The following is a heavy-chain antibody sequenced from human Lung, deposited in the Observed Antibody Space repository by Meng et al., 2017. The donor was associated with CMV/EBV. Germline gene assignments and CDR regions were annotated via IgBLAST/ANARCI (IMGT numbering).Heavy chain of an antibody. J-gene: IGHJ6*02. CDR2: IYPDDSDT. D-gene: IGHD4-23*01. CDR3: ARLGVTRAVGYYYYAMDV. CDR1: GYRFTSYW. V-gene: IGHV5-51*01. Sequence: KVSCKGSGYRFTSYWIGWVRQMPGKGLDWMGIIYPDDSDTRYSPSFQGQVTISADKSISTAYLQWRSLKASDTAIYYCARLGVTRAVGYYYYAMDVWGQGXTVTVSS.